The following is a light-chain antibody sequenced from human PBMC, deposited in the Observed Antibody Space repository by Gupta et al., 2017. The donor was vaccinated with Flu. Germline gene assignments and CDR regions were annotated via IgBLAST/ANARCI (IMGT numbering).Light chain of an antibody. Sequence: DRVAITCRASQGISSYLAWYQQKPGKAPNLLIYAASTLQSGVPSRFSGSGSGTEFTLTISSLQPEDFATYYCQQLNSYPPNTFGQGTKLEIK. V-gene: IGKV1-9*01. CDR3: QQLNSYPPNT. CDR2: AAS. CDR1: QGISSY. J-gene: IGKJ2*01.